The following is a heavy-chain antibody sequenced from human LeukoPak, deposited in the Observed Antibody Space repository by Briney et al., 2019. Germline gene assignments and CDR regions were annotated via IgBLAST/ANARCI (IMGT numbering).Heavy chain of an antibody. D-gene: IGHD3-10*01. CDR3: AREVRITMVRGGPNDY. CDR1: GFTFSSYE. J-gene: IGHJ4*02. CDR2: ISSSGSNI. Sequence: GGSLRLSCAASGFTFSSYEMNWVRQAPGKGLEWVSYISSSGSNIYYADPVKGRFTISRDNAKNSLYLQMNSLRAEDTAIYYCAREVRITMVRGGPNDYWGQGTLVTVSS. V-gene: IGHV3-48*03.